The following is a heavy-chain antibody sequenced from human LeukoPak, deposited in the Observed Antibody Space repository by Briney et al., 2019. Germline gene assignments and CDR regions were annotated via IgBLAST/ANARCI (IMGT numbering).Heavy chain of an antibody. CDR2: IWYDGSIK. J-gene: IGHJ3*01. V-gene: IGHV3-33*01. CDR1: GFTFSTYG. CDR3: ARAVGPFDF. Sequence: PRGSLRLSCAASGFTFSTYGMHWVRQAPGKGLEWVAVIWYDGSIKYYGDSVKGRFTISRDNSKNTLYLPMNSLRAEDTAMYYCARAVGPFDFWGPGTLVIVSS.